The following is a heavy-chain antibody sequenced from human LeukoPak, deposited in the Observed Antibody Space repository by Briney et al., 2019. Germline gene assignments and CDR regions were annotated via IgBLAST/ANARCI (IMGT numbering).Heavy chain of an antibody. Sequence: SETLSLTCTVSGGSISSGSYYRSWIRQPAGKGLEWIGRIYTSGSTNYNPSLKSRVTISVDTSKNQFSLKLSSVTAADTAVYYCATEGVGYDSSGYRDYWGQGTLVTVSS. J-gene: IGHJ4*02. D-gene: IGHD3-22*01. CDR1: GGSISSGSYY. CDR2: IYTSGST. CDR3: ATEGVGYDSSGYRDY. V-gene: IGHV4-61*02.